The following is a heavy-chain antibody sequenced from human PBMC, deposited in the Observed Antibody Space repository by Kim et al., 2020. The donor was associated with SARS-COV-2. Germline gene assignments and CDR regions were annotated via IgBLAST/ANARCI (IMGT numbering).Heavy chain of an antibody. D-gene: IGHD6-19*01. J-gene: IGHJ4*02. CDR2: INSDGSST. CDR3: ARVRYSSGWYVVDY. Sequence: GGSLRLSCAASGFTFSSYWMHWVRQAPGKGLVWVSRINSDGSSTSYADSVKGRFTISRDNAKNTLYLQMNSLRAEDTAVYYCARVRYSSGWYVVDYWGQGTLVTVSS. CDR1: GFTFSSYW. V-gene: IGHV3-74*01.